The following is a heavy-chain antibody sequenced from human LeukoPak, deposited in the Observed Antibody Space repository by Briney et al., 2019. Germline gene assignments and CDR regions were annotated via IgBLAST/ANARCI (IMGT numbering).Heavy chain of an antibody. V-gene: IGHV3-33*01. J-gene: IGHJ6*02. Sequence: PGGSLRLSCAASGFTFNTYAIHWVRQAPGKGLEWVAVIWYDGSNKYYADSVRGRFTISRDNSKNTLYLQMNSLRADDTAIYYCVGDPSCSGGGCYYYYGMDVWGQGTTVTVSS. CDR2: IWYDGSNK. CDR1: GFTFNTYA. CDR3: VGDPSCSGGGCYYYYGMDV. D-gene: IGHD2-15*01.